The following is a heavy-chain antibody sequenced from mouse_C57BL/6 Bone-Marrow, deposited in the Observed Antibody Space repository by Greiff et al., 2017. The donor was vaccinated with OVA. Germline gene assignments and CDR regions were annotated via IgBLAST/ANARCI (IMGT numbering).Heavy chain of an antibody. J-gene: IGHJ3*01. CDR1: GYTFTSYW. CDR2: IDPSDSYT. V-gene: IGHV1-50*01. Sequence: VQLQQPGAELVKPGASVKLSCKASGYTFTSYWMQWVKQRPGQGLEWIGEIDPSDSYTNYNQKFKGKATLTVDTSSNTAYMQLSSLTSEDSAVYYCASAVFAYWGQGTLVTVSA. CDR3: ASAVFAY.